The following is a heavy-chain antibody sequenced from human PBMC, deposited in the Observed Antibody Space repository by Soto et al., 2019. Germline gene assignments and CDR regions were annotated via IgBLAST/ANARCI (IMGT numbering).Heavy chain of an antibody. CDR3: ARAAFTRRDGYNALY. V-gene: IGHV4-4*02. D-gene: IGHD5-12*01. J-gene: IGHJ4*02. CDR2: IYHSGST. CDR1: GGSISSSNW. Sequence: QVQLQESGPGLVKPSGTLSLTCAVSGGSISSSNWWSWVRQPPGKGLEWIGEIYHSGSTNYNPSLKSRVTISVDKSTNQFSLKLSSVTAADTAVYYCARAAFTRRDGYNALYWGQGTLVTVSS.